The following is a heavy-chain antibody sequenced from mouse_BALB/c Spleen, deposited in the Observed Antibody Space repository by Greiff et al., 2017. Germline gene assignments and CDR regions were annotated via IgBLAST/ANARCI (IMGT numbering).Heavy chain of an antibody. Sequence: EVKLVESGGDLVKPGGSLKLSCAASGFTFSSYGMSWVRQTPDKRLEWVATISSGGSYTYYPDSVKGRFTISRDNAKNTLYLQMSSLKSEDTAMYYCARQWLRPDYYAMDYWGQGTAGTVSS. J-gene: IGHJ4*01. V-gene: IGHV5-6*01. CDR3: ARQWLRPDYYAMDY. CDR2: ISSGGSYT. CDR1: GFTFSSYG. D-gene: IGHD2-2*01.